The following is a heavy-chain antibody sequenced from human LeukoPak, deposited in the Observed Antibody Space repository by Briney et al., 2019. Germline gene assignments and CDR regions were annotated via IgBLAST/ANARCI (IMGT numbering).Heavy chain of an antibody. V-gene: IGHV5-51*01. CDR1: GYSFSDYW. CDR3: ARSGRYTMYFYGMDI. Sequence: GKSLKISCKGSGYSFSDYWIGWVRQMPGKGLEWMGKIYPGDSDTTYSPSFQGQVSISADRSISTAYLQWSSLKASDTAMYYCARSGRYTMYFYGMDIWGQGTTVTVSS. D-gene: IGHD1-26*01. CDR2: IYPGDSDT. J-gene: IGHJ6*02.